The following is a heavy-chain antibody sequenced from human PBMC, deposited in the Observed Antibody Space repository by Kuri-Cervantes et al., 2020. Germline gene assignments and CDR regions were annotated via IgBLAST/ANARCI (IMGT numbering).Heavy chain of an antibody. Sequence: GSLRLSCTVSGGSISSYYWSWIRQPPGKGLEWIGYIYYSGSTNYNPSLKSRVTISVDTSKNQFSLKLSSVTAADTAVYYCARMSSSWFDPWGQGTLVTVSS. J-gene: IGHJ5*02. V-gene: IGHV4-59*01. D-gene: IGHD6-13*01. CDR3: ARMSSSWFDP. CDR2: IYYSGST. CDR1: GGSISSYY.